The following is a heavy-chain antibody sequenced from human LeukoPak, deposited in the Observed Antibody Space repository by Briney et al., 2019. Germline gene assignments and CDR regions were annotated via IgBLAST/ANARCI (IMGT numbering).Heavy chain of an antibody. J-gene: IGHJ4*02. Sequence: GGSLRLSCAASGFTFSDYYMSWIRQAPGKGLEWVSYISGSGSTIYYADSVKGRFTISRDNAKNSLYLQMNSLRAEDTAVYYCARYYDSSGYYLPGDYWGQGTLVTVSS. V-gene: IGHV3-11*04. CDR2: ISGSGSTI. CDR1: GFTFSDYY. D-gene: IGHD3-22*01. CDR3: ARYYDSSGYYLPGDY.